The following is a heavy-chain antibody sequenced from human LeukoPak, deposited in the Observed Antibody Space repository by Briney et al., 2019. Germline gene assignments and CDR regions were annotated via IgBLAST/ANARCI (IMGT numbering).Heavy chain of an antibody. V-gene: IGHV1-18*01. CDR2: ISAYNGNT. J-gene: IGHJ4*02. D-gene: IGHD3-10*01. CDR3: ARLRDSNAGNYFDY. Sequence: ASAKVSCKASGYTFTSYGISWVRQAPGQGLEWMGWISAYNGNTNYAQKLQGRVTMTTDTSTSAAYMELRSLRSDDTAVYYCARLRDSNAGNYFDYWGQGTLVTVSS. CDR1: GYTFTSYG.